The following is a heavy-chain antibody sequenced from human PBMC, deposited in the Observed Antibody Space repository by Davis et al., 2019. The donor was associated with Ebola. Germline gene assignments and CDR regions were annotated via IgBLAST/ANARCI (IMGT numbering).Heavy chain of an antibody. CDR1: GFTFSGSA. CDR3: TLNAQLVRGEDY. Sequence: GESLKISCAVSGFTFSGSAMHWVRQASGKGLEWVGRIRSKANSYATAYAASVKGRFTISRDDSKNTAYLQMNSLKTEDTAVYYCTLNAQLVRGEDYWGQGTLVTVSS. J-gene: IGHJ4*02. CDR2: IRSKANSYAT. D-gene: IGHD6-6*01. V-gene: IGHV3-73*01.